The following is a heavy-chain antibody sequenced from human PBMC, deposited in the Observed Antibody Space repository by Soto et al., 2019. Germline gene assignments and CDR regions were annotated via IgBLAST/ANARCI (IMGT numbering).Heavy chain of an antibody. CDR1: CASISSGVYY. J-gene: IGHJ4*02. CDR2: IYYSGST. CDR3: ETTNLRYVDY. Sequence: SETLSLTCTVSCASISSGVYYWPWIRQHPGKGLEWIGYIYYSGSTYYNPSLKSRVTISVDTSKNQFSLKLSSVTAAVTAVYYWETTNLRYVDYWGEGTLVTGSS. V-gene: IGHV4-31*03.